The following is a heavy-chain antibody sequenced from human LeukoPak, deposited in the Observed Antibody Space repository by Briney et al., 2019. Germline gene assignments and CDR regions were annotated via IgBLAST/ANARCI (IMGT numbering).Heavy chain of an antibody. Sequence: GGSLRLSCAASGFTFSSYAMSWVRQAPGKGLEWVSSISAGGGSTYYADSVKGRFTISRDNSENTLYLQMNSLRAEDTALYYCAKDQTVTGEYFDDWGEGTLVTASP. CDR2: ISAGGGST. D-gene: IGHD4-17*01. J-gene: IGHJ4*02. CDR1: GFTFSSYA. CDR3: AKDQTVTGEYFDD. V-gene: IGHV3-23*01.